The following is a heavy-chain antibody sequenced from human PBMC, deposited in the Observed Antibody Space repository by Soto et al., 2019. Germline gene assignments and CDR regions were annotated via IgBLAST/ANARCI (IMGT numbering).Heavy chain of an antibody. CDR3: ERDPPWGRTSHSGMDV. D-gene: IGHD2-2*01. V-gene: IGHV3-21*01. CDR2: ISSSSSYI. Sequence: GGSLRLSCAASGFTFSSYSMNWVRQAPGKGLEWVSSISSSSSYIYYADSVKGRFTISRDNAKNSLYLQMNSLRAEDTAVYYCERDPPWGRTSHSGMDVWGQGTTVTVSS. J-gene: IGHJ6*02. CDR1: GFTFSSYS.